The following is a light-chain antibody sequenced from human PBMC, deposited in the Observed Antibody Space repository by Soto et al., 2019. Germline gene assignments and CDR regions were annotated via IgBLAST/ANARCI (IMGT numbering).Light chain of an antibody. J-gene: IGKJ5*01. Sequence: EIVLIQSPATLSLSPGERATLSCRASQTVSSYLAWYQQKPGQAPRLLIYDASNRATGIPARFSGSGSGTDFILTISSLQPEDFAVYYCQQRANWPPTFGQGTRLEIK. CDR2: DAS. CDR3: QQRANWPPT. CDR1: QTVSSY. V-gene: IGKV3-11*01.